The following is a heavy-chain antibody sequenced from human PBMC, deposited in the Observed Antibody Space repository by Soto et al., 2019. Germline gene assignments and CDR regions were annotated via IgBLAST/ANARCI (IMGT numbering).Heavy chain of an antibody. D-gene: IGHD3-22*01. CDR2: IYYSGST. Sequence: SETLSLTCTVSGGSISSSSYYWGWIRQPPGKGLEWIGSIYYSGSTYYNPSLKSRVTISVDTSKNQFSLKLSSVTAADTAVYYCARASDWLSDAVNDYWGQGTLVTAPQ. J-gene: IGHJ4*02. CDR1: GGSISSSSYY. V-gene: IGHV4-39*01. CDR3: ARASDWLSDAVNDY.